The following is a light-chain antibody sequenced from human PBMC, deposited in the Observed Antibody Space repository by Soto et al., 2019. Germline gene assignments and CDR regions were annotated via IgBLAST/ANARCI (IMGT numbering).Light chain of an antibody. J-gene: IGLJ2*01. CDR1: NSDVGAYNY. CDR2: EVS. CDR3: GTNTGSSTLL. V-gene: IGLV2-14*01. Sequence: QSALTQPASVSGSPGQSITISCTGTNSDVGAYNYFSWYQQYPGKAPKLKIYEVSNRPSGVSNRFSGSKSGNTASLTISGLQAEDEADYYCGTNTGSSTLLFGGGTKLTVL.